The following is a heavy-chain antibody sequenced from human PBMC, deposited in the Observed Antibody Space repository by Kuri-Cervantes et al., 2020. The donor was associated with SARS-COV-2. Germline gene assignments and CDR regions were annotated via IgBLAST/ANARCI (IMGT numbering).Heavy chain of an antibody. D-gene: IGHD6-19*01. V-gene: IGHV3-21*01. J-gene: IGHJ4*02. CDR1: GFTFSSYS. CDR3: AKAPDVKYSSGWEYFDY. CDR2: ISSSSSYI. Sequence: GESLKISCAASGFTFSSYSMNWVRQAPGKGLEWVSSISSSSSYIYYADSVKGRFTISRDNSKNTLYLQMNSLRAEDTAVYYCAKAPDVKYSSGWEYFDYWGQGTLVTVSS.